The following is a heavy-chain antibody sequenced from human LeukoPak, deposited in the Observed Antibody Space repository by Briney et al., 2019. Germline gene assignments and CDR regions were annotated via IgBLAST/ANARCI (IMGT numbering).Heavy chain of an antibody. Sequence: SETLSLTCTVSGGSISSGGYYWSWLRQHPGKGLEWIGYIYYSGSTYYNPSLKSRVTISVDTSKNQFSLKLSSVTAADTAVYYCARGDDSSGYYYSDFFDYWGQGTLVTVSS. V-gene: IGHV4-31*03. J-gene: IGHJ4*02. CDR3: ARGDDSSGYYYSDFFDY. CDR1: GGSISSGGYY. D-gene: IGHD3-22*01. CDR2: IYYSGST.